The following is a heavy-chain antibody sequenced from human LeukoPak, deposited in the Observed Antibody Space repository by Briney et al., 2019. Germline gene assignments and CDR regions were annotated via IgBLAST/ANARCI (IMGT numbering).Heavy chain of an antibody. V-gene: IGHV4-30-4*08. Sequence: PSQTLSLTCTVSGGSISSGDYYWSWIRQPPGKGLEWIGYIYYSGSTYYNPSLKSRVTISVDTSKNQFSLKLSSVTAADTAVYYCARGKQGINVNYYYYMDVWGKGTTVTVSS. J-gene: IGHJ6*03. CDR2: IYYSGST. CDR3: ARGKQGINVNYYYYMDV. D-gene: IGHD3-16*01. CDR1: GGSISSGDYY.